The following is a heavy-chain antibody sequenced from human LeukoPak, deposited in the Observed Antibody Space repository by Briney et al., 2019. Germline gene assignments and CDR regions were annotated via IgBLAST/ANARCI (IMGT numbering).Heavy chain of an antibody. Sequence: QSGGSLRLSCSASGFTFSTYAMHWVRQAPGKGLEFVSAINGNGVGTFYADSVKGRFTVSRDNSMSTLYLQMSSLRAEDTALYYCVKDTCRSSWSAFDVWGQGTMVTVSA. CDR3: VKDTCRSSWSAFDV. V-gene: IGHV3-64D*06. CDR1: GFTFSTYA. CDR2: INGNGVGT. D-gene: IGHD6-13*01. J-gene: IGHJ3*01.